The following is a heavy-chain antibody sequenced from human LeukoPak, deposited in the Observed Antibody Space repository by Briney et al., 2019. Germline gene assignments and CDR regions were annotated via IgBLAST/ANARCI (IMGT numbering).Heavy chain of an antibody. J-gene: IGHJ5*02. CDR2: INPNSGGT. Sequence: GESLKISCKGSGYTFTGYYMHWVRQAPGQGLEWMGWINPNSGGTNYAQKFQGRVTMTRDTSISTAYMELSRLRSDDTAVYYCARDEVAVAVNWFDPWGQGTLVTVSS. D-gene: IGHD6-19*01. V-gene: IGHV1-2*02. CDR3: ARDEVAVAVNWFDP. CDR1: GYTFTGYY.